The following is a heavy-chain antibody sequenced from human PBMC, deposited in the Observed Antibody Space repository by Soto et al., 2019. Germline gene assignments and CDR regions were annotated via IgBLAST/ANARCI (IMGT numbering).Heavy chain of an antibody. J-gene: IGHJ4*02. CDR2: ISAYNGNT. V-gene: IGHV1-18*01. D-gene: IGHD3-10*01. CDR1: GYTFTSYG. Sequence: GASVKVSCKASGYTFTSYGISWVRQAPGQGLEWMGWISAYNGNTNYAQKLQGRVTMTTDTSTSTAYMELRSLRSDDTAVYYCATLIYGSGSHAKTVDYWGQGTLVTVSS. CDR3: ATLIYGSGSHAKTVDY.